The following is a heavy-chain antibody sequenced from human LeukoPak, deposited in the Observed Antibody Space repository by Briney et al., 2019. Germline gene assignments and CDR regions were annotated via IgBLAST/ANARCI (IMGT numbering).Heavy chain of an antibody. Sequence: SETLSLTCTVSGGSISSYYWSWIRQPAGKGLEWIGRIYTSGSTNYNPSLKSRATMSVDTSKNQFSLKLSSVTAADTAVYYCARGPYSSGWYSVYYYYYYGMDVWGQGTTVTVSS. J-gene: IGHJ6*02. CDR2: IYTSGST. V-gene: IGHV4-4*07. D-gene: IGHD6-19*01. CDR3: ARGPYSSGWYSVYYYYYYGMDV. CDR1: GGSISSYY.